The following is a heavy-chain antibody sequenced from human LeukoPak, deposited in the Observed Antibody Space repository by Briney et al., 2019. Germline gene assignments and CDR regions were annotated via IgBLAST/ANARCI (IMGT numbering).Heavy chain of an antibody. CDR3: ASRVGATMVYYYYGMDV. V-gene: IGHV1-69*13. CDR1: GGTLSSYA. Sequence: SVKVSCKASGGTLSSYAISWVRQAPGQGLEWMGGIIPIFGTANYAQKFQGRVTITADESTSTAYMELSSLRSEDTAVYYCASRVGATMVYYYYGMDVWGQGTTVTVSS. D-gene: IGHD1-26*01. CDR2: IIPIFGTA. J-gene: IGHJ6*02.